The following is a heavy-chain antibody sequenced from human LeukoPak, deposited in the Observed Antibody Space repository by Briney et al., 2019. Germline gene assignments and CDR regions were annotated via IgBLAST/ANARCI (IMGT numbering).Heavy chain of an antibody. J-gene: IGHJ4*02. D-gene: IGHD1-26*01. CDR2: ISSSSSYI. Sequence: GGSLRLSCAASGFTFSSYSMNWVRQAPGKGLEWVSSISSSSSYIYYADSVKGRFTISRDNAKNSLYLQMNSLRAEDTAVYYCASQGIVGAHFDYWGQGTLVTVSS. CDR3: ASQGIVGAHFDY. CDR1: GFTFSSYS. V-gene: IGHV3-21*01.